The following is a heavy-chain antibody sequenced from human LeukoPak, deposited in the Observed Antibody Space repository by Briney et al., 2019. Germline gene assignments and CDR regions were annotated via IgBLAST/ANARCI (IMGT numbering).Heavy chain of an antibody. D-gene: IGHD3-22*01. Sequence: GASVKVSCKASGYTFTSYDINWVRQATGQGLEWMGWMNPNSGNTGYAQKFQGRVTMTRNTSISTAYMELSSLRSEVTAVYYCARGPYYYDSSGYCIDYWGQGTLVTVSS. CDR2: MNPNSGNT. V-gene: IGHV1-8*01. CDR1: GYTFTSYD. CDR3: ARGPYYYDSSGYCIDY. J-gene: IGHJ4*02.